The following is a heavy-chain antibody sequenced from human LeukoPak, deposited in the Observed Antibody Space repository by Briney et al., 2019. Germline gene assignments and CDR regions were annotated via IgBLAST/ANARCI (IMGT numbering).Heavy chain of an antibody. CDR2: IYYSGST. CDR1: GGSISSYY. Sequence: PSETLSLTCTVSGGSISSYYWSWIRQPPGKGLEWIGYIYYSGSTNYNPSLKSRVTISVDTSKNQFPLKLSSATAADTAVYYCARAGYGGHYCDPWGQGTLVTVSS. CDR3: ARAGYGGHYCDP. D-gene: IGHD3-10*01. V-gene: IGHV4-59*01. J-gene: IGHJ5*02.